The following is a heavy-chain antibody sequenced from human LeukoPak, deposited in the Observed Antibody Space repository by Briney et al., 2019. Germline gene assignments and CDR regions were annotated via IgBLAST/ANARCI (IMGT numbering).Heavy chain of an antibody. CDR1: GFTFSDNY. CDR2: ISGNGGVI. J-gene: IGHJ4*02. CDR3: ARDPRTVRI. V-gene: IGHV3-11*04. D-gene: IGHD1-1*01. Sequence: GGSLRLSCAASGFTFSDNYMTWVRQAPGKGLEWLSYISGNGGVIQYADSVKGRFTISRDNAKNLLYLQMDSLRVEDTAIYYCARDPRTVRIWGQGALVTVSS.